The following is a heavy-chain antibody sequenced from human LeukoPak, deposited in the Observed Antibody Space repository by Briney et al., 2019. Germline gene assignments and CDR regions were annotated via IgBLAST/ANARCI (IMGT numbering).Heavy chain of an antibody. V-gene: IGHV3-7*01. CDR2: IKQDGSEK. CDR3: ARDKVGALFDAFDI. D-gene: IGHD1-26*01. CDR1: GFTFSSYW. Sequence: GGSLRLSCAASGFTFSSYWMSWVRQAPGKGLEWVANIKQDGSEKYYVDSVKGRFTISRDNAKNSLYLQMNSLRAEDTDVYYCARDKVGALFDAFDIWGQGTMVTVSS. J-gene: IGHJ3*02.